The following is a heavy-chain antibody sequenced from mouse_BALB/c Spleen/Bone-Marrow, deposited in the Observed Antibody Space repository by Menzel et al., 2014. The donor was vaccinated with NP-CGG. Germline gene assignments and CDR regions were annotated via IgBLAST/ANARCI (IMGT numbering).Heavy chain of an antibody. V-gene: IGHV1S16*01. CDR3: TNDYLFAY. J-gene: IGHJ3*01. D-gene: IGHD2-4*01. CDR2: INPSNGGT. CDR1: GYTFTSYY. Sequence: QVQLQQSGAELVKPGASVKLSCKASGYTFTSYYMYWVKQRPGQGLEWTGEINPSNGGTNFNEKFKSKATLTVDKSSSTAYMQLSSLTSEDSAVYYCTNDYLFAYWGQGTLVTVSA.